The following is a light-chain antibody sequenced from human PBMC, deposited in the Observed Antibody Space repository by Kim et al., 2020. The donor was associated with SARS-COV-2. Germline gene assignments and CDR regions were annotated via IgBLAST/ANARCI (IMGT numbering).Light chain of an antibody. J-gene: IGKJ4*01. CDR1: HTINNNY. CDR3: QQYSSSPYT. CDR2: GAS. Sequence: APGERATLTSRASHTINNNYLAWYQQKPGQAPRVLIHGASSRATGIPDRFSGSGSGTDFTLTISRLEPEDFAVYYCQQYSSSPYTFGGGTKVDIK. V-gene: IGKV3-20*01.